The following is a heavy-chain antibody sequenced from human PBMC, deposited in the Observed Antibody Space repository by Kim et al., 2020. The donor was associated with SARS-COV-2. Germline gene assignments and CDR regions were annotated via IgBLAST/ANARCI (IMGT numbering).Heavy chain of an antibody. CDR3: ARISSSPPIDY. CDR1: GGSISSSSYY. V-gene: IGHV4-39*01. J-gene: IGHJ4*02. Sequence: SETLSLTCTVSGGSISSSSYYWGWIRQPPGKGLEWIGSIYYSGSTYYNPSLKSRVTISVDTSKNQFSLKLSSVTAADTAVYYCARISSSPPIDYWGQGTLVTVSS. D-gene: IGHD6-6*01. CDR2: IYYSGST.